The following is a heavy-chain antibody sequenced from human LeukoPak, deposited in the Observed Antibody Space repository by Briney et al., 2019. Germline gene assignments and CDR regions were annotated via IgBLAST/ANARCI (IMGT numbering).Heavy chain of an antibody. CDR1: GGSISSDNYS. V-gene: IGHV4-61*02. J-gene: IGHJ5*02. CDR2: VYTSGST. CDR3: AREKIGYYDGSGRGWFDP. Sequence: SETLSLTCTVSGGSISSDNYSWSWIRQPAGKGLEWIGRVYTSGSTNYNPSLKSRVTISVDTPKKQFSLKLSSVTVADTAVYYCAREKIGYYDGSGRGWFDPWGQGTLVTVSS. D-gene: IGHD3-22*01.